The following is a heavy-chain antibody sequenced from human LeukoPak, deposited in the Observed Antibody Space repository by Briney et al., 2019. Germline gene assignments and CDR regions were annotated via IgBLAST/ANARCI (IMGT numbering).Heavy chain of an antibody. CDR2: MYHSGST. CDR1: GYSISSGYY. CDR3: ARRLDSYSFDY. V-gene: IGHV4-38-2*01. D-gene: IGHD2-21*02. Sequence: SETLSLTCAVSGYSISSGYYWGWIRQPPGKGLEWIGSMYHSGSTYYNPSLKSRVTISVDTSKNQFSLKLSSVTAADTAVYYCARRLDSYSFDYWGRGTLVTVSS. J-gene: IGHJ4*02.